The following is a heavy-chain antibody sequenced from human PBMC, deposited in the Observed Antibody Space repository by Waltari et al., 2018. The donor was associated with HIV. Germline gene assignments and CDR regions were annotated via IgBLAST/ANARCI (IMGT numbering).Heavy chain of an antibody. CDR1: GYTLTDLS. D-gene: IGHD3-22*01. V-gene: IGHV1-24*01. CDR2: FDPEDGET. J-gene: IGHJ4*02. Sequence: QVQLVQSGAEVKKPGASVKVSCTVSGYTLTDLSMPWVRPAPGKGLEWMGGFDPEDGETIYAQKFQGRVTMTEDTSTDTAYMELSSLRSEDTAVYYCATQDDSSGYYSISFDYWGQGTLVTVSS. CDR3: ATQDDSSGYYSISFDY.